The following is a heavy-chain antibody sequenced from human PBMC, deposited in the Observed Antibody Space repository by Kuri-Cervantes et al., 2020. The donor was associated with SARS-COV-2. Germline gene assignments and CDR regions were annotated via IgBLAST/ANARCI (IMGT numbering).Heavy chain of an antibody. CDR2: INSDGSST. CDR1: GFTFSSYW. Sequence: GGSLRLSCAASGFTFSSYWMHWVRQAPGKGLVWVSRINSDGSSTSYADSMKGRFTISRDNAKNTLYLQMNSLRAKDTAVYYCASLSNLEWLPPWGQGTLVTVSS. D-gene: IGHD3-3*01. J-gene: IGHJ5*02. CDR3: ASLSNLEWLPP. V-gene: IGHV3-74*01.